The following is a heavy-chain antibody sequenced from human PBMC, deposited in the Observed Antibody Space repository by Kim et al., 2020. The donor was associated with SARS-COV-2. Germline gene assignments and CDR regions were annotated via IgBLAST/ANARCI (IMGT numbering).Heavy chain of an antibody. CDR3: ARVNSGQQLVPRSGFFD. V-gene: IGHV4-38-2*02. D-gene: IGHD6-13*01. J-gene: IGHJ4*03. CDR1: GYSISSGYY. Sequence: SETLSLTCTVSGYSISSGYYWGWIRQPPGKGLEWIGSIYHNGSTYYNPSLKSRVTISVDTSKNQFSLKLSSVTAADTAVYYCARVNSGQQLVPRSGFFD. CDR2: IYHNGST.